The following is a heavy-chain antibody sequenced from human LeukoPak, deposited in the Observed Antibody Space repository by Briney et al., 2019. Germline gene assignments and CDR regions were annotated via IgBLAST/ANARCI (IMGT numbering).Heavy chain of an antibody. CDR1: GGTFSSYA. CDR3: ARGVVGDDAFDI. D-gene: IGHD2-2*01. V-gene: IGHV1-69*13. CDR2: IIPIFGTA. J-gene: IGHJ3*02. Sequence: ASVKVSCKASGGTFSSYAISWVRQAPGQGLEWMGGIIPIFGTANYAQKFQGRVTITADESTSTAYMELSSLRSEDTAVYYCARGVVGDDAFDIWGQGTMITVSS.